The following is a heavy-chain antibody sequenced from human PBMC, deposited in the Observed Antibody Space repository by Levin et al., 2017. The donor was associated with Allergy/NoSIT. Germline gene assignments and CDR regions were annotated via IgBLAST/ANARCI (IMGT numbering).Heavy chain of an antibody. J-gene: IGHJ4*02. Sequence: GGSLRLSCAASGFTFSSYSMNWVRQAPGKGLEWVSSISSSSSYIYYADSVKGRFTISRDNAKNSLYLQMNSLRAEDTAVYYCARDPAPYYDILTGYYGESYWGQGTLVTVSS. D-gene: IGHD3-9*01. CDR1: GFTFSSYS. CDR2: ISSSSSYI. CDR3: ARDPAPYYDILTGYYGESY. V-gene: IGHV3-21*01.